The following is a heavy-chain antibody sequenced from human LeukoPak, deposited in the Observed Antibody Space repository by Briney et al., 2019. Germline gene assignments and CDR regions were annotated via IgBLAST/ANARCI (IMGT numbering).Heavy chain of an antibody. Sequence: PGGSLRLSCAASGFTFSGSAMHWVRQAPGKGLEWVSSISSSSSYIYYADSVKGRFTISRDNAKSSLYLQTNSLRAEDTAVYYCASYCSGGSCYLPRDYWGQGTLVTVSS. CDR1: GFTFSGSA. J-gene: IGHJ4*02. CDR2: ISSSSSYI. CDR3: ASYCSGGSCYLPRDY. V-gene: IGHV3-21*01. D-gene: IGHD2-15*01.